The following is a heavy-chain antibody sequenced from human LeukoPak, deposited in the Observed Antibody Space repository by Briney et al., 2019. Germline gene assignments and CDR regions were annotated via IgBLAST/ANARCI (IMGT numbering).Heavy chain of an antibody. J-gene: IGHJ4*02. Sequence: SVKVSCKASGGTFSSYAISWVRQAPGQGLEWMGGIIPIFEKANYAQKFQGRVTITADKSTSTAYMELSSLRSEDTAVYYCARDTYYYDSSGWEDWGQGTLVTVSS. V-gene: IGHV1-69*06. CDR3: ARDTYYYDSSGWED. D-gene: IGHD3-22*01. CDR1: GGTFSSYA. CDR2: IIPIFEKA.